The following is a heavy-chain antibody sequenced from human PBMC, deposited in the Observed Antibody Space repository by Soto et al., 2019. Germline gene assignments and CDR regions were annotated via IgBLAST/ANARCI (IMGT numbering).Heavy chain of an antibody. CDR1: GYSVASNSAT. CDR2: TYYRSKWYS. J-gene: IGHJ4*02. Sequence: SHTRSLTCAISGYSVASNSATWNLIRQSPSRGLEWLGRTYYRSKWYSDCALSVKGRITINPDTSKNQFSLQLNPVSPEDTAVYYCVRDGSNDWDFDYWGQGTLVTVSS. D-gene: IGHD3-9*01. V-gene: IGHV6-1*01. CDR3: VRDGSNDWDFDY.